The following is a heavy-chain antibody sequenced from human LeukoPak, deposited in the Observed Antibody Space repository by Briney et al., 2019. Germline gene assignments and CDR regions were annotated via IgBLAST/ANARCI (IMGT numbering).Heavy chain of an antibody. D-gene: IGHD5-24*01. CDR3: ARPGGRDGYNFDY. CDR2: INSDGSST. Sequence: GGSLRLSCAASGFTFSSYWMHWVRQAPGKGLVWVSRINSDGSSTSYADSVKGRFTISRDNAKNTLYLQMNSLRAEDTAVYYCARPGGRDGYNFDYWGQGTLVTVSS. J-gene: IGHJ4*02. V-gene: IGHV3-74*01. CDR1: GFTFSSYW.